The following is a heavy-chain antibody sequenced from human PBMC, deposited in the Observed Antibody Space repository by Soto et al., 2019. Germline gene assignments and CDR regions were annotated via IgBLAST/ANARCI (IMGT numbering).Heavy chain of an antibody. Sequence: QVQLVQSGAEVKKPGASVKVSCKVSGYTLTELSMHWVRQAPGKGLEWMGGFDPEDGETIYAQKFQGRVTMTEDTSTDTAYMELSSLRSEDTAVYYCATGLAAAGPLPYYYGMDVWGQGTTVTVSS. CDR3: ATGLAAAGPLPYYYGMDV. CDR1: GYTLTELS. J-gene: IGHJ6*02. D-gene: IGHD6-13*01. CDR2: FDPEDGET. V-gene: IGHV1-24*01.